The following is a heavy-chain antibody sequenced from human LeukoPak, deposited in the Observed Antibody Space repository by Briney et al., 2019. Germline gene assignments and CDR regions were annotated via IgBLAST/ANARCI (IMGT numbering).Heavy chain of an antibody. Sequence: SETLSLTCTVSGGSISSSSYYWGWIRQPPGKGLEWIGSIYYSGSTYYNPSLKSRVTISVDTSKNQFSLKLSSVTAADTAVYYCASLPTLTGYYNVEGGYWGQGTLVTVSS. V-gene: IGHV4-39*01. CDR1: GGSISSSSYY. J-gene: IGHJ4*02. D-gene: IGHD3-9*01. CDR2: IYYSGST. CDR3: ASLPTLTGYYNVEGGY.